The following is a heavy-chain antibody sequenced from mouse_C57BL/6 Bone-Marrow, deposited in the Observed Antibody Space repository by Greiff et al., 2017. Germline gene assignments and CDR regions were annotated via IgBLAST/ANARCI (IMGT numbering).Heavy chain of an antibody. CDR1: GFNINDDY. CDR3: TTTVSNPYYFDY. CDR2: IDPENGDT. V-gene: IGHV14-4*01. J-gene: IGHJ2*01. Sequence: EVQLQQSGAELVRPGASVKLSCTASGFNINDDYMHWVKQRPEQGLEWIGWIDPENGDTAYASKFQGKATITADTSSNTAYLQLSSLTSEDTDVYCCTTTVSNPYYFDYWGQGTTLTVSS. D-gene: IGHD2-5*01.